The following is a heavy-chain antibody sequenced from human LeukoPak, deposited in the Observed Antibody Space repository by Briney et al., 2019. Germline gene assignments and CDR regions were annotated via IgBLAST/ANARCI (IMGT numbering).Heavy chain of an antibody. CDR2: INPNSGGT. J-gene: IGHJ4*02. D-gene: IGHD3-22*01. CDR3: ARGPQPAGGYYYDSTPHY. CDR1: GYTFTDYY. V-gene: IGHV1-2*02. Sequence: ASVKVSCKASGYTFTDYYVHWVRQAPGQGLEWMGLINPNSGGTKYAQKFQGRVTMTRDTSISTTYKELSSLRSDDTAVFYCARGPQPAGGYYYDSTPHYWGQGTLVTVSS.